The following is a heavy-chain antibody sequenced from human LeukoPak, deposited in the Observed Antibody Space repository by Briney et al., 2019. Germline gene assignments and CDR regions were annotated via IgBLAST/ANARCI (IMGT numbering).Heavy chain of an antibody. CDR2: ISYDGSNK. D-gene: IGHD2-2*01. Sequence: GGSLRLSRAASGFTFSSYAMHWVRQAPGKGLEWVAVISYDGSNKYYADSVKGRFTISRDNSKNTLYLQINSLRAEDTAVYYCAGEDGIVVVPAAQYYYYYGMDVWGQGTTVTVSS. CDR1: GFTFSSYA. J-gene: IGHJ6*02. CDR3: AGEDGIVVVPAAQYYYYYGMDV. V-gene: IGHV3-30-3*01.